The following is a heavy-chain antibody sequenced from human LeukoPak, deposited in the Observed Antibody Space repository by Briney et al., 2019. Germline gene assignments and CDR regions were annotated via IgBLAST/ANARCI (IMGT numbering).Heavy chain of an antibody. Sequence: ASVKVSCKASGYTFTSYGISWVRQAPGQGLEWMGWISAYNGNTDYAQKLQGRVTMTTDTSTSTAYMELRSLRSDDTAVYYCARVSRSDFSSGWYYFDYWGQGTLVTVSS. CDR3: ARVSRSDFSSGWYYFDY. D-gene: IGHD6-19*01. V-gene: IGHV1-18*01. CDR2: ISAYNGNT. CDR1: GYTFTSYG. J-gene: IGHJ4*02.